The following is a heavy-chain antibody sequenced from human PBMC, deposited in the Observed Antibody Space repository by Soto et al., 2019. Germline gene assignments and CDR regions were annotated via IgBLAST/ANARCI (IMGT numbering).Heavy chain of an antibody. J-gene: IGHJ3*02. CDR3: AKDEDSGSFNDAFDI. CDR1: GFTFSSYG. CDR2: ISYDGSNK. Sequence: PGGSLRLSCAASGFTFSSYGMHWVRQAPGKGLEWVAVISYDGSNKYYADSVKGRFTISRDNSKNTLYLQMNSLRAEDTAVYYCAKDEDSGSFNDAFDIWGQGTMVTVS. V-gene: IGHV3-30*18. D-gene: IGHD1-26*01.